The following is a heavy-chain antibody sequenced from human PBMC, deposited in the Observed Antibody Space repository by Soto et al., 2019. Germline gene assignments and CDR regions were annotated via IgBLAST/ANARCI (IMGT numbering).Heavy chain of an antibody. D-gene: IGHD2-2*01. V-gene: IGHV5-51*01. CDR1: GYSFSNYW. CDR2: IYPGDSDT. J-gene: IGHJ6*02. CDR3: ARQTLGYCSSHGCYYYYGMDV. Sequence: EVQLVQSGAEVKKPGQSLRISCKGSGYSFSNYWIAWVRQMPGKGLEWMGIIYPGDSDTRYSPSFQGQVTMSADQSSNTAYLQWSSLKASDTAMYYCARQTLGYCSSHGCYYYYGMDVWGQGTTVTV.